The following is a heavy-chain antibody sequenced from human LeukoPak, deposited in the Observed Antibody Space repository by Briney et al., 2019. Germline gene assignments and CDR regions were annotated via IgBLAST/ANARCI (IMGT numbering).Heavy chain of an antibody. Sequence: SETLSLTCIVSDYSISSGYYWGWIRQPPGKGLEWIGSIYHLVNSYYNPSLKSRVTISVDTSKNQFSLKMNSVTAADTAVYYCARVGDYGDYVNWFDPWGQGTLVTVSS. CDR1: DYSISSGYY. V-gene: IGHV4-38-2*02. J-gene: IGHJ5*02. D-gene: IGHD4-17*01. CDR2: IYHLVNS. CDR3: ARVGDYGDYVNWFDP.